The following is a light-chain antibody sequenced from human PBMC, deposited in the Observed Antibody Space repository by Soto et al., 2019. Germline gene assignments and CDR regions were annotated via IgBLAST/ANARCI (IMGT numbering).Light chain of an antibody. Sequence: QSALTQPASVSGSPGQSITISCTGTSSDVGGYNAVSWFQHHPDKAPKLIMYHVNNRPSGTSNRLSPSKSVSTASLTISGLQADVEADYYCCSYATGGAYVFGAGTNLTVL. CDR1: SSDVGGYNA. CDR3: CSYATGGAYV. J-gene: IGLJ1*01. CDR2: HVN. V-gene: IGLV2-14*03.